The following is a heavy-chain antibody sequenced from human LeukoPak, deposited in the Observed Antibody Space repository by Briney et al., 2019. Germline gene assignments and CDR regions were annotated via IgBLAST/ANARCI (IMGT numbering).Heavy chain of an antibody. V-gene: IGHV3-30*18. J-gene: IGHJ4*02. CDR1: GFTFSSYG. D-gene: IGHD3-22*01. CDR2: ISYDGSNK. Sequence: GGSLRLSCAASGFTFSSYGMHWVRQAPGKGLEWVAVISYDGSNKYYADSVKGRFTISRDNSKNTLYLQMNSLRAEATAVYYCAKVFRRYYDSSGYYYGDYFDYWGQGTLVTVSS. CDR3: AKVFRRYYDSSGYYYGDYFDY.